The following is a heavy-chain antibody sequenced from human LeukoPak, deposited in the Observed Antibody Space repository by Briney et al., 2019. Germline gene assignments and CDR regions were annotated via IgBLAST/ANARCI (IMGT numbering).Heavy chain of an antibody. CDR3: VKDIMGSTDYYYGLDV. V-gene: IGHV3-64*05. D-gene: IGHD3-10*01. J-gene: IGHJ6*02. CDR2: ISSNGGST. CDR1: GFSFSNYD. Sequence: AGGSLRLSCSASGFSFSNYDMHGVRQAPGKGLEYVSAISSNGGSTYYADSVKGRLTISRDNSKNTLYIHMSSLRPEDTAVYFCVKDIMGSTDYYYGLDVWGQGTTVTVSS.